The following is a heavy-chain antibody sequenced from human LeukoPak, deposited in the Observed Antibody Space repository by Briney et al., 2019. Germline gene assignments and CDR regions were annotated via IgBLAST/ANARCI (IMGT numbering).Heavy chain of an antibody. CDR3: AKSPGVTAHDAFDI. Sequence: GGSLRLSCTASGFTFSSYAMSWVRQAPGKGLEWVSGISGSGAGTYYADSVKGRFTISRDNSKNTLFLQMNNLRAEDTAVYYCAKSPGVTAHDAFDIWGQGTMVTVSS. V-gene: IGHV3-23*01. J-gene: IGHJ3*02. CDR2: ISGSGAGT. D-gene: IGHD2-21*02. CDR1: GFTFSSYA.